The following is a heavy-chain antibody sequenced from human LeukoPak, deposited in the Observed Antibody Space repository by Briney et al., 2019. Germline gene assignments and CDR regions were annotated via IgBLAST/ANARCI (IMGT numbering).Heavy chain of an antibody. CDR3: ARHRDYYDT. CDR2: IYSSGSA. Sequence: PSETLSLTCTVSGXSINNNFGTWIRQPPGKGLEWIGYIYSSGSANYNPSLKSRVIISGDTSKNQISLRLTSVTAADTAMYFCARHRDYYDTWGHGTLVTVSS. V-gene: IGHV4-59*08. CDR1: GXSINNNF. D-gene: IGHD3-22*01. J-gene: IGHJ4*01.